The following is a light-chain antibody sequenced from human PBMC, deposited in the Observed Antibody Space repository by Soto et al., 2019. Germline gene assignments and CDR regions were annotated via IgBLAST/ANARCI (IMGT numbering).Light chain of an antibody. V-gene: IGKV1-6*01. CDR3: LQDYNYPQT. Sequence: AIPLTQSPSSLAASVGDRVTITCRASQDIRNDLGWYQQKPGKAPKFLIYAASRLQGGVPSRFSGSGSDTDFTLTISSLQPEDFATYYCLQDYNYPQTFGQGTKVEIK. CDR2: AAS. J-gene: IGKJ1*01. CDR1: QDIRND.